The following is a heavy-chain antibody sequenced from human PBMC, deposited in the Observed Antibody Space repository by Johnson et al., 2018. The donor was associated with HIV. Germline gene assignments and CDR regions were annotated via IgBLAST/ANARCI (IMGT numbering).Heavy chain of an antibody. CDR1: GFSVSSNF. J-gene: IGHJ3*02. Sequence: VQLVESGGVLVQPGGSLRLSCAAHGFSVSSNFMSWVRQAPGQGLAWVSAISGSGGSTYYADSVKGRFTISRDNSKNTLYLQMNSLRAEDTAVYYCAKSDSGYDAFDIWGQGTMVTVSS. CDR3: AKSDSGYDAFDI. V-gene: IGHV3-23*04. CDR2: ISGSGGST. D-gene: IGHD5-12*01.